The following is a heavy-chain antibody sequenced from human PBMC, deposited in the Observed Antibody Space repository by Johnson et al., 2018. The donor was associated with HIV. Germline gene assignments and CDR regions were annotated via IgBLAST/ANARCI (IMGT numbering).Heavy chain of an antibody. CDR1: GFTFDDYA. CDR2: ISWNSGSI. V-gene: IGHV3-9*01. Sequence: VQLVESGGGLVQPGGSLRLSCAASGFTFDDYAMHWVRQAPGKGLEWVSGISWNSGSIGYADSVKGRFTISRDNSKNTLYLQMNSLRAEDTAVYYCARVSSEDAFDIWGQGTMVTVSS. CDR3: ARVSSEDAFDI. J-gene: IGHJ3*02.